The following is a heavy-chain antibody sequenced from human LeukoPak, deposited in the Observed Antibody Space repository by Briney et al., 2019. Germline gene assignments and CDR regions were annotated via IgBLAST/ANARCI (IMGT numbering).Heavy chain of an antibody. D-gene: IGHD3-10*01. J-gene: IGHJ4*02. CDR1: GFTFSSYG. V-gene: IGHV3-30*18. Sequence: GGSLRLSCAASGFTFSSYGMHWVRQAPGKGLEWVAVISYDGSNKYYADSVKGRFTISRDNSKNTLYLQMNSLRAEDTAVYYCAKTAPNITMVRGVCDYWGQGTLVTVSS. CDR2: ISYDGSNK. CDR3: AKTAPNITMVRGVCDY.